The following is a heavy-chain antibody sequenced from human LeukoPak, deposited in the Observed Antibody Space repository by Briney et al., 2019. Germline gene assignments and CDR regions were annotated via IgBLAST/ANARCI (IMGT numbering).Heavy chain of an antibody. D-gene: IGHD6-13*01. V-gene: IGHV1-69*13. CDR1: GGTFSSYA. J-gene: IGHJ6*02. CDR3: ARAAAAGPHYYYYGMDV. CDR2: IIPIFGTA. Sequence: ASVKVSCKASGGTFSSYAISWVRQAPGQGLEWMGGIIPIFGTANYAQKFQGRVTITADESTSTAYMELSSLRSEDTAVYYCARAAAAGPHYYYYGMDVWGQGTTVTVSS.